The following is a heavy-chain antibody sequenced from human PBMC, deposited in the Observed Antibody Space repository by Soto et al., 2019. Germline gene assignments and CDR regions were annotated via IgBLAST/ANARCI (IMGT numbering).Heavy chain of an antibody. CDR1: GGSISSYY. Sequence: SETLSLTCTVSGGSISSYYWSWIRQPPGKGLEWIGYIYYSGSTNYNPSLKSRVTISVDTSKNQFSLNLSSVTAADTAVYYCARHGVAVAGRHYYYYYGMDVWGQGTTVTVSS. CDR2: IYYSGST. CDR3: ARHGVAVAGRHYYYYYGMDV. V-gene: IGHV4-59*08. D-gene: IGHD6-19*01. J-gene: IGHJ6*02.